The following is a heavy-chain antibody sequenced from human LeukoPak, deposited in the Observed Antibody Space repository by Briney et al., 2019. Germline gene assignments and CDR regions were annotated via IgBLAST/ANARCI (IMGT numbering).Heavy chain of an antibody. Sequence: GASVKVSCKVSGYTLTELSMHWVRQAPGKGLEWMGGFDPEDGETIYAQKFQGRVTMTEDTSTDTAYMELSSLRSEDTAVYYCATSPWELLPSKSKNWFDPWGQGTLVTVSS. V-gene: IGHV1-24*01. J-gene: IGHJ5*02. CDR1: GYTLTELS. CDR3: ATSPWELLPSKSKNWFDP. CDR2: FDPEDGET. D-gene: IGHD1-26*01.